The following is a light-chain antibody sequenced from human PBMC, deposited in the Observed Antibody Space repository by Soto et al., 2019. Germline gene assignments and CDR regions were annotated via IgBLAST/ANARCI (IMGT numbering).Light chain of an antibody. CDR3: QQFYSDTLT. CDR2: DAS. J-gene: IGKJ4*01. V-gene: IGKV1-13*02. CDR1: QGISSA. Sequence: AIPLTQSPSSLSASVGDRVTVTCRASQGISSALAWYQQEPGKAPKLLIYDASSLQSGVPSRFSGSGSGTEFTITISSLQPEDSATYYCQQFYSDTLTFGGGTKVEIK.